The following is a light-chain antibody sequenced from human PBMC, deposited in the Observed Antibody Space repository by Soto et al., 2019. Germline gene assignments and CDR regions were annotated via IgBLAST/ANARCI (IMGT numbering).Light chain of an antibody. J-gene: IGKJ1*01. CDR3: LQQNTYPWT. CDR2: DAS. CDR1: QSISRW. V-gene: IGKV1-5*01. Sequence: IHLTHAPSSLSASVLYRVIITFLASQSISRWLSWYQQRPGRAPKLLIYDASSLRSGVPSRFSGSGSGTDFTLTISSLQPEDFVTYYCLQQNTYPWTFGQGTKVDIK.